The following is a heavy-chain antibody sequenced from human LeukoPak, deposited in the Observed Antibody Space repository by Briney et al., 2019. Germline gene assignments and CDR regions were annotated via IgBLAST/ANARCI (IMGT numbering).Heavy chain of an antibody. D-gene: IGHD3-16*01. J-gene: IGHJ4*02. CDR3: AKDLVITFGGVPDY. CDR2: IWYDGSNK. CDR1: GFTFSTYG. V-gene: IGHV3-30*02. Sequence: PGGSLRLSCAASGFTFSTYGMHWVRQAPGKGLEWVAVIWYDGSNKYYADSVKGRFTISRDNSKNTLYLQMNSLRAEDTAVYYCAKDLVITFGGVPDYWGQETLVTVSS.